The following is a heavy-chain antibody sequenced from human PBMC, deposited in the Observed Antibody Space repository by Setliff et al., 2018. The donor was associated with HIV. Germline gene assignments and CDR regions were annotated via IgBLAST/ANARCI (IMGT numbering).Heavy chain of an antibody. CDR2: INPDSGGT. Sequence: ASVKVSCKASTFTLNGYFLHWVRQAPGQGLEWMGWINPDSGGTNYEPKFQGRGTMTRDTSISTAYMEVSRLRSDDTAVYYCARDHCSSSGCYEYSYYGMDVWGQGTTVTVSS. CDR3: ARDHCSSSGCYEYSYYGMDV. D-gene: IGHD2-2*01. V-gene: IGHV1-2*02. CDR1: TFTLNGYF. J-gene: IGHJ6*02.